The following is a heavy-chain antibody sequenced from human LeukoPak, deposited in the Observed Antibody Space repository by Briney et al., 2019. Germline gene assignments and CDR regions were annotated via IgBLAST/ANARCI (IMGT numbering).Heavy chain of an antibody. J-gene: IGHJ3*02. V-gene: IGHV4-30-2*01. CDR1: GDSISSGGYS. CDR2: IYHRGST. CDR3: ARDSSAAYAFDI. D-gene: IGHD6-25*01. Sequence: SETLSLTCAVSGDSISSGGYSWNWIRQPPGKGLEWIGYIYHRGSTSYNPSLKSRVTISVDKSKNQFSLRLTSVTAADTAVYYCARDSSAAYAFDIWGQGTMVTVSS.